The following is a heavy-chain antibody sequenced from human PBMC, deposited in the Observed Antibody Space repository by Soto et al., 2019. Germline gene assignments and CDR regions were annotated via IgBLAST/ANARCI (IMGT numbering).Heavy chain of an antibody. Sequence: GGSLRLSCAASGFTFSGSAMHWVRQASGKGLEWVGRIRSKANSYATAYAASVKGRFTISRDDSKNTAYLQMNSLKTEDTAVYYCTRHDSNYDFWSGSPPRYGMDVWRQGTTVPVSS. CDR2: IRSKANSYAT. D-gene: IGHD3-3*01. CDR1: GFTFSGSA. CDR3: TRHDSNYDFWSGSPPRYGMDV. V-gene: IGHV3-73*01. J-gene: IGHJ6*02.